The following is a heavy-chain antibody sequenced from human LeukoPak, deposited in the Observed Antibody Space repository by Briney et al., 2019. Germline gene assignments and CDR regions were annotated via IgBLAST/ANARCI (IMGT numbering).Heavy chain of an antibody. J-gene: IGHJ4*02. Sequence: GGSLRLSCAASGFTVSSYAMSWVRQAPEKGLEWVSSISVSGGNTYYADSVKGRFTISRDNSKNTLYLQMNSLRAEDTAVYYCANGDTAMVPFDYWGQGTLVTVSS. CDR2: ISVSGGNT. D-gene: IGHD5-18*01. V-gene: IGHV3-23*01. CDR1: GFTVSSYA. CDR3: ANGDTAMVPFDY.